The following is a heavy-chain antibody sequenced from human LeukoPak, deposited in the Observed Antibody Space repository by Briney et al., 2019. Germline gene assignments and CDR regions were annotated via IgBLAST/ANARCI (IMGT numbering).Heavy chain of an antibody. CDR2: IYYSGST. CDR1: GGSISSSSFY. Sequence: PSETLSLTCTVSGGSISSSSFYWGWIRQPPGKGLEWIGSIYYSGSTYYNPPLKSRVTISVDTSKNQFSLKLSSVTAADTALYYCARLEVTTKPFDYWGQGTLVTVSS. J-gene: IGHJ4*02. CDR3: ARLEVTTKPFDY. V-gene: IGHV4-39*01. D-gene: IGHD2-21*02.